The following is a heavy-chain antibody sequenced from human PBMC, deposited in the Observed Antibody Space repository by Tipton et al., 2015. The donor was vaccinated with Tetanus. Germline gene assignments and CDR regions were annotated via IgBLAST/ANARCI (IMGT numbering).Heavy chain of an antibody. Sequence: GLVKPSQTLSLTCAISGDSVSSNSAAWNWIRQSPSRGLEWLGRTYYRSKWHNDYAVSVKSRITINPDTSRNQFSLQLNSVTPEDTAVYYCARDVLYSYGSTGDYYYYYGMDVWGQGTTVTVSS. D-gene: IGHD5-18*01. CDR2: TYYRSKWHN. CDR1: GDSVSSNSAA. CDR3: ARDVLYSYGSTGDYYYYYGMDV. V-gene: IGHV6-1*01. J-gene: IGHJ6*02.